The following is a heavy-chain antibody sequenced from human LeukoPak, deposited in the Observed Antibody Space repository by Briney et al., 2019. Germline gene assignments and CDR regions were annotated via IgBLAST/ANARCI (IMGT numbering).Heavy chain of an antibody. CDR3: ATGLTSPFDY. D-gene: IGHD3-16*01. CDR1: GGTFSSYA. V-gene: IGHV1-69*13. CDR2: IIPIFGTA. Sequence: SVKVSCKASGGTFSSYAISWVRQAPGQGLEWMGGIIPIFGTANYAQKFQGRVTITADESTSTAYMELSRLTSDDTALYYCATGLTSPFDYWGQGTLVTVSS. J-gene: IGHJ4*02.